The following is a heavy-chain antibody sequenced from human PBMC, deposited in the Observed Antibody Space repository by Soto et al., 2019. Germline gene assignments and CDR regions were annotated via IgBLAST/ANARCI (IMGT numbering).Heavy chain of an antibody. CDR3: TAAPYYDILTGYYSYFDY. CDR2: IKSKTDGGTT. V-gene: IGHV3-15*07. CDR1: GFTFSNAW. D-gene: IGHD3-9*01. J-gene: IGHJ4*02. Sequence: GESLKISCAASGFTFSNAWMNWVRQAPGKGLEWVGRIKSKTDGGTTDYAAPVKGRFTISRDDSKNTLYLQMNSLKTEDTAVYYCTAAPYYDILTGYYSYFDYWGQGTLVTVSS.